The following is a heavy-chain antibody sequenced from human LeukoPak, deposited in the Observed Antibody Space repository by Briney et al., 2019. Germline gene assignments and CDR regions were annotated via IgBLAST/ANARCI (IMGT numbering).Heavy chain of an antibody. D-gene: IGHD1-7*01. V-gene: IGHV4-59*01. J-gene: IGHJ3*02. CDR3: ARDAQWGYNWNYGAFDI. CDR1: GGSISSYY. Sequence: SETLSLTCTVSGGSISSYYWSWIRQPPGKGLEWIGYIYYSGSTNYNPSLKSRVTISVDTSKNQFSLKLSSVTAADTAVYYCARDAQWGYNWNYGAFDIWGQGTMVTVSS. CDR2: IYYSGST.